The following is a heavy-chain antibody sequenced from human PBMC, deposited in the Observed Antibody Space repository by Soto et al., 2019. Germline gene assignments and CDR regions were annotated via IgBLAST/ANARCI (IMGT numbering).Heavy chain of an antibody. CDR1: GGFVSSGSYY. J-gene: IGHJ1*01. D-gene: IGHD3-10*01. CDR2: MYHSGGT. CDR3: ARHVRILLFQH. V-gene: IGHV4-39*01. Sequence: SETLSLTCAVYGGFVSSGSYYWSWIRQPPGKGLEWIGEMYHSGGTHYNPSLKSRVTISVDTSKNQFSLKLSSVTAADTAVYYCARHVRILLFQHWGQGTLVTVSS.